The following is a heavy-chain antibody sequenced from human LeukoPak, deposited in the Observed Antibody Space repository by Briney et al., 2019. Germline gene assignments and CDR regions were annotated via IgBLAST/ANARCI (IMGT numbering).Heavy chain of an antibody. V-gene: IGHV4-31*03. Sequence: PSETLSLTCTVSGGSISSGGYYWSWIRQHPGKGLEWIGYIYYSGSTYYNPSLKSRVTISVDTSKNQFSLKLSSVTAADTAVYYCARDCSGGSCYSEYYGMDVRGQGTTVTVSS. D-gene: IGHD2-15*01. CDR3: ARDCSGGSCYSEYYGMDV. CDR2: IYYSGST. J-gene: IGHJ6*02. CDR1: GGSISSGGYY.